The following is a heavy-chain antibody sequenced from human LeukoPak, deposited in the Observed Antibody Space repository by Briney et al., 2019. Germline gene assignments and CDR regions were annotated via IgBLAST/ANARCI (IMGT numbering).Heavy chain of an antibody. D-gene: IGHD6-19*01. J-gene: IGHJ3*02. CDR1: GYNFTTYW. V-gene: IGHV5-51*01. CDR3: ARTRVAGTSGAFDI. CDR2: IYPGDSDT. Sequence: GESLKISCNGSGYNFTTYWCSWGRQMPGKGLEWMGIIYPGDSDTRNRPPFQGQVTISVDKSISTAYLQCSSLKASDTAMYYCARTRVAGTSGAFDIWGQGTMVTVSS.